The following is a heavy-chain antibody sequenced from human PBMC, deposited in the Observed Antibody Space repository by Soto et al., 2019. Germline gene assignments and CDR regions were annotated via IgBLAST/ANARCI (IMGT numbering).Heavy chain of an antibody. V-gene: IGHV3-11*01. D-gene: IGHD5-18*01. CDR3: AREIVDTAMVTYHYYYGMDV. CDR1: GFTFSDYY. J-gene: IGHJ6*02. Sequence: QVQLVESGGGLVKPGGSLRLSCAASGFTFSDYYMSWIRQAPGKGLEWVSCISSSGSTIYYADSVKGRFTISRDNAKNSLYLQMNSLRAEDTAVYYCAREIVDTAMVTYHYYYGMDVWGQGTTVTVSS. CDR2: ISSSGSTI.